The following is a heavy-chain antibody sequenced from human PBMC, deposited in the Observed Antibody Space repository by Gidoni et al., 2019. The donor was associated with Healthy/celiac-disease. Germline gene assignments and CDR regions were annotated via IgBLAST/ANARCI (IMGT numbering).Heavy chain of an antibody. D-gene: IGHD3-3*01. V-gene: IGHV1-69*01. CDR3: ARTKYYDFWSGYSMDYFDY. CDR2: IIPIFGTA. J-gene: IGHJ4*02. Sequence: QVQLVQSGAEMKKPGSSVKVSCKASGGTFSSYAITWVRQAPGQGLEWMGGIIPIFGTANYAQKFQGRVTITADESTSTAYMELSSLRSEDTAVYYCARTKYYDFWSGYSMDYFDYWGQGTLVTVSS. CDR1: GGTFSSYA.